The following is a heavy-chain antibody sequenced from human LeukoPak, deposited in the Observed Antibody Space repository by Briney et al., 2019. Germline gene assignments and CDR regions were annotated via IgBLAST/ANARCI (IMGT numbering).Heavy chain of an antibody. CDR1: GFTVRSNY. CDR3: ARDRDSSSWYGY. Sequence: TGGSLRLSCEASGFTVRSNYMSRVRQAPGKGLEWVSVIYSGGSTYYADSMKGRFTISRDNSKNTLYLQMNSLRVEDTAVYYCARDRDSSSWYGYWGQGTLVTVSS. D-gene: IGHD6-13*01. J-gene: IGHJ4*02. CDR2: IYSGGST. V-gene: IGHV3-53*01.